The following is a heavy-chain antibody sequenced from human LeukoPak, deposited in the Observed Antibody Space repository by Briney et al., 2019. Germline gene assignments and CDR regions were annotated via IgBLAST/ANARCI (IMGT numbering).Heavy chain of an antibody. Sequence: ASVKVSCKASGYIFTDYYIHWVRQAPGQGLEWMGQINPNSGGTTFAPNFQGRVSMTRDTSINTAYMDLSSLRSDDTAMYYCARDRQYSSGWCHFEYWGQGTLLTVSS. CDR2: INPNSGGT. J-gene: IGHJ4*02. D-gene: IGHD6-19*01. CDR1: GYIFTDYY. CDR3: ARDRQYSSGWCHFEY. V-gene: IGHV1-2*06.